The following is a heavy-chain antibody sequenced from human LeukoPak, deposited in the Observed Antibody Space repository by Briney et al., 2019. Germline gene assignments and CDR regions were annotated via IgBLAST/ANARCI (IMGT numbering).Heavy chain of an antibody. V-gene: IGHV1-2*02. CDR3: ARDDRATHDY. Sequence: ASVKVSCKASGYIFTAYYLHWVRQAPGLGLEWMGRINPNNGGTMYAQKFQGRLTMTLDTSISTLYVELSSLTSDDTAVYYCARDDRATHDYWGQGTLVTVSS. CDR2: INPNNGGT. J-gene: IGHJ4*02. CDR1: GYIFTAYY.